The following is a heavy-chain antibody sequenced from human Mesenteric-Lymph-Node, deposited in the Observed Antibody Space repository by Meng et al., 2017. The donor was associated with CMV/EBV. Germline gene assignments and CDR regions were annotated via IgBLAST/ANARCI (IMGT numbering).Heavy chain of an antibody. J-gene: IGHJ3*02. CDR2: IYYSGST. V-gene: IGHV4-59*01. CDR3: ARDSKYQLLYAFDI. D-gene: IGHD2-2*01. CDR1: GGSISSYY. Sequence: SETLSLTCTVSGGSISSYYWSWIRQPPGKGLEWIGYIYYSGSTNYNPSLKSRVTISVDTSKNQFSLKLSSVTAADTAVYYCARDSKYQLLYAFDIWGQGTMVTVSS.